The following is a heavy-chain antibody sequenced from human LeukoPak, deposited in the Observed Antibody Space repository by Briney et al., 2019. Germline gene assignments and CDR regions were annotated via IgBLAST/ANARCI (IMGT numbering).Heavy chain of an antibody. D-gene: IGHD4-11*01. CDR2: FSAYNGNT. CDR1: GYTFTSYG. V-gene: IGHV1-18*01. Sequence: ASVKVSCKASGYTFTSYGISWVRQAPGQGLEWMGWFSAYNGNTNYAQKLQGRVTMTTDTSTSTAYMELRSLRSDDTAVYYCARGPQTTVTTPYYYYGMDVWGQGTTVTVSS. CDR3: ARGPQTTVTTPYYYYGMDV. J-gene: IGHJ6*02.